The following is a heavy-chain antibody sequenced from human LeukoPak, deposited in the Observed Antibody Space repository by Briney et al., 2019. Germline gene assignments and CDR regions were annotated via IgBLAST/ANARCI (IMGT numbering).Heavy chain of an antibody. CDR2: INHSGST. CDR3: ARGEDIINNDSSGYYSVPRFDY. CDR1: GGSFSGYY. J-gene: IGHJ4*02. D-gene: IGHD3-22*01. Sequence: SETLSLTCAVYGGSFSGYYWSWIRQPPGKGLEWIGEINHSGSTNYNPSLKSRVTISVDTSKNQFSLKLSSVTAADTAVYYCARGEDIINNDSSGYYSVPRFDYWGQGTLVTVSS. V-gene: IGHV4-34*01.